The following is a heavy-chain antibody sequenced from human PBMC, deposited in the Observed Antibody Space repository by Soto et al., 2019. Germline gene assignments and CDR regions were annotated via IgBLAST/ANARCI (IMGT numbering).Heavy chain of an antibody. CDR1: GYTFTSYD. J-gene: IGHJ3*02. CDR3: ARGFNSFRSYCIGGSCYHWAFDS. D-gene: IGHD2-15*01. CDR2: MNPNSGNT. V-gene: IGHV1-8*01. Sequence: ASVKVSCKASGYTFTSYDINWVRQATGQGLEWMGWMNPNSGNTGYAQKFQGRVTMTRNTSISTAYMELSSLRSEDTAVYYCARGFNSFRSYCIGGSCYHWAFDSWGQGTMVNVSS.